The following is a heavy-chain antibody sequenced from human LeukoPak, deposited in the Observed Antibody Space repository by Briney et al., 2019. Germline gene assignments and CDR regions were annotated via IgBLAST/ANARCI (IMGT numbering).Heavy chain of an antibody. CDR2: IYYRGST. V-gene: IGHV4-39*07. D-gene: IGHD5-24*01. CDR1: GDSIISSNYY. J-gene: IGHJ1*01. CDR3: ARASMRRRDGYNRHYEIDH. Sequence: PSETLSLTCTVSGDSIISSNYYWGWIRQPPGTGLEWIGSIYYRGSTYYNPSLKSRGFISADTSQNQFSLRLSSVTAADTAVYYCARASMRRRDGYNRHYEIDHWGQGTLVTVSS.